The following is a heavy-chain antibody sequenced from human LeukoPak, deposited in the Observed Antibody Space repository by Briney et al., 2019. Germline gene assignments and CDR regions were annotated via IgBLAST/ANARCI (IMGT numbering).Heavy chain of an antibody. Sequence: ASVKVSCKASGYTFTGYYMHWVRQAPGQGLEWMGRINPNSGGTNYAKKFQGRVTMTRDTSISSTYMALSRLGFDDRAVCYCARGEYYYDSRFDYWGQGTLVTVSS. D-gene: IGHD3-22*01. CDR2: INPNSGGT. CDR1: GYTFTGYY. CDR3: ARGEYYYDSRFDY. V-gene: IGHV1-2*06. J-gene: IGHJ4*02.